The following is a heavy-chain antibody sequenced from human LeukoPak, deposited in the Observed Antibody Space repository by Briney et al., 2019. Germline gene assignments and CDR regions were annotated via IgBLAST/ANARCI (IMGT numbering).Heavy chain of an antibody. CDR3: ARADCSGGSCYSGMAFDI. CDR1: GYTFTSYY. CDR2: INPSGGST. Sequence: GASVKVSCKASGYTFTSYYMHWVRQAPGQGLEWMGIINPSGGSTSYAQKFQGRVTMTRDTSTSTVYMELSSLRSEDTAVYYCARADCSGGSCYSGMAFDIWGQGTMVTVSS. D-gene: IGHD2-15*01. J-gene: IGHJ3*02. V-gene: IGHV1-46*01.